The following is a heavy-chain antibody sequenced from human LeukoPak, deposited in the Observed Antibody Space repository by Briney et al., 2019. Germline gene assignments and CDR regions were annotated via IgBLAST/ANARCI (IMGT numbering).Heavy chain of an antibody. V-gene: IGHV5-51*01. Sequence: GESLKISCKGSGYTFTSYWIGWVRQMPGKGLEWMGSIYPGDSDTRYSPSFRGQVTMSVDKSINTAYLQWSSLKASDTAMYYCARGWLIDYWGQGTLVTVSS. CDR1: GYTFTSYW. CDR2: IYPGDSDT. CDR3: ARGWLIDY. J-gene: IGHJ4*02. D-gene: IGHD3-10*01.